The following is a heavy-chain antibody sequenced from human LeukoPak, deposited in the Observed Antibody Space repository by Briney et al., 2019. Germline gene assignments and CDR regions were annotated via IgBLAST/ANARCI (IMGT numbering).Heavy chain of an antibody. CDR1: GGSISSSNW. Sequence: SETLSLTCAVSGGSISSSNWWSWVRQPPGKGLEWIGEIYHSGSTNYNPSLKSRVTISVDKSKNQFSLKLSSVTAADTAVYYCARGDMYYYGSGSYSPVFDYWGQGTLVTVSS. CDR3: ARGDMYYYGSGSYSPVFDY. D-gene: IGHD3-10*01. J-gene: IGHJ4*02. V-gene: IGHV4-4*02. CDR2: IYHSGST.